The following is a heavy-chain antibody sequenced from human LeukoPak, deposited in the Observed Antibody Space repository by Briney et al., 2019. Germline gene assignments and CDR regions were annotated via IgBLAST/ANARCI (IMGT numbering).Heavy chain of an antibody. CDR2: IYYSGST. V-gene: IGHV4-30-4*01. Sequence: SQTLSLTCTVSGGSISSGDYYWSWIRQPPGKGLEWIGYIYYSGSTYYNPSLKSRVTMSVDTSKNQFSLKLSSVTAADTAVYYCARESMATVSLDAWGQGTMVTVSS. J-gene: IGHJ3*01. D-gene: IGHD5-24*01. CDR1: GGSISSGDYY. CDR3: ARESMATVSLDA.